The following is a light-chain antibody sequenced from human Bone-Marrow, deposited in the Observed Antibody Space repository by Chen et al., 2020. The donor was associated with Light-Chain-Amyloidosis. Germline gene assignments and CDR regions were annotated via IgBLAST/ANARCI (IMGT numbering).Light chain of an antibody. CDR2: DDS. J-gene: IGLJ3*02. Sequence: SYVLTPPSSVSVAPGPTATLACGGNNSGSTSVHWYQQTPGQAPLLVVYDDSDRPSGIPERLSGSNSGNTATLTISRVEAGDEADYYCQVWDRSSDRPVFGGGTKLTVL. CDR3: QVWDRSSDRPV. CDR1: NSGSTS. V-gene: IGLV3-21*02.